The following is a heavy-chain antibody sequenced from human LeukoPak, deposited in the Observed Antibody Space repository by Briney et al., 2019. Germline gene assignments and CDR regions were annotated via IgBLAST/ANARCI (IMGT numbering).Heavy chain of an antibody. CDR3: ARDCSGGSCQSIYYYYGMDV. J-gene: IGHJ6*02. CDR2: ISSSGSTI. D-gene: IGHD2-15*01. Sequence: GGSLRLSCAASGFTFSDYYMSWIRQAPGKGLEWVSYISSSGSTIYYADSVKGRFTISRDNSKNTLYLQMNSLRAEDTAVYYCARDCSGGSCQSIYYYYGMDVWGQGTTVTVSS. CDR1: GFTFSDYY. V-gene: IGHV3-11*04.